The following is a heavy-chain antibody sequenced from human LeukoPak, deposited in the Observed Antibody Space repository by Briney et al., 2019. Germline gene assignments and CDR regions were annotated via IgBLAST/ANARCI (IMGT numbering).Heavy chain of an antibody. CDR2: INPSGAST. CDR1: GYTFTSYG. CDR3: ARDRVSSGNYFGY. Sequence: GASVKVSCKASGYTFTSYGISWVRQAPGQGLEWMGMINPSGASTSYAQKFQGRVSMSRDTSTSTAYMELSSLRSDDTAVYYCARDRVSSGNYFGYWGQGTLVTVSS. J-gene: IGHJ4*02. D-gene: IGHD3-22*01. V-gene: IGHV1-46*01.